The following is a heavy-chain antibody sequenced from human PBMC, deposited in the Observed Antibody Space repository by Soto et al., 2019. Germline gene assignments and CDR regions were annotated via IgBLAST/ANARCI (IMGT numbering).Heavy chain of an antibody. CDR2: IYSGGTT. CDR1: GFTVISNC. J-gene: IGHJ4*02. V-gene: IGHV3-66*01. D-gene: IGHD4-17*01. Sequence: EVQLVESGGGLVQPGGSLRLSCEASGFTVISNCINWVRQAPGKGLEWVSIIYSGGTTLYADSVKGRFTISRDIYKNTVALQMNNLRADDTAVYYCARAPSVTTVYDYWGQGTLVTVSP. CDR3: ARAPSVTTVYDY.